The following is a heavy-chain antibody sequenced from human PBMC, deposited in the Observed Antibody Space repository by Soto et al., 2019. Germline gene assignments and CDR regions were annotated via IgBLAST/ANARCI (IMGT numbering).Heavy chain of an antibody. V-gene: IGHV3-23*01. CDR3: AKEGSSRGGAFDI. J-gene: IGHJ3*02. Sequence: EVQLLESGGGLVQPGGSLRLSCAASGFTFSSYAMSWVRQAPGKGLEWVSAISGSGGSTYYADSVKGRFTISRDNSKNALYLQMNGLRAEDTAVYYCAKEGSSRGGAFDIWGQGTMVTVSS. CDR1: GFTFSSYA. CDR2: ISGSGGST. D-gene: IGHD6-13*01.